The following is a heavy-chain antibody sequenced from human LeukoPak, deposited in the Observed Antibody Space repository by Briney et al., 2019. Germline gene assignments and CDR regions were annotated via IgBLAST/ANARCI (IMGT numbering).Heavy chain of an antibody. J-gene: IGHJ4*02. Sequence: GGSLRLSCAASGFTVSNSYMSWVRQAPGKGLEWVALIRHDGNDKYYAETVKGRFTISRDNSNNTVYLQMNTLRAEDTAMYYCVKDYGKYQILERATFDFWGQGTLISVSS. CDR2: IRHDGNDK. CDR3: VKDYGKYQILERATFDF. V-gene: IGHV3-30*02. D-gene: IGHD5-24*01. CDR1: GFTVSNSY.